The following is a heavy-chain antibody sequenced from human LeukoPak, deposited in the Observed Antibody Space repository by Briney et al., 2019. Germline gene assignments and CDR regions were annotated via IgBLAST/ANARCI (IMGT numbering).Heavy chain of an antibody. V-gene: IGHV4-39*01. D-gene: IGHD3-3*01. Sequence: SETLYLTCTVSGGSISSSSYYWGWIRQPPGKGLEWIGSIYYSGSTYYNPSLKSRVTISVDTSKNQFSLKLSSVTAADTAVYYSARGNPLRAIFGVVTNWFDPWGQGTLVTVSS. CDR3: ARGNPLRAIFGVVTNWFDP. CDR2: IYYSGST. CDR1: GGSISSSSYY. J-gene: IGHJ5*02.